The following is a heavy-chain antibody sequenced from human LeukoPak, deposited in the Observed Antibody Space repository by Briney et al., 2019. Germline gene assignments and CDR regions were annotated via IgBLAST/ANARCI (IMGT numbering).Heavy chain of an antibody. J-gene: IGHJ6*02. CDR2: INPSGGST. Sequence: ASVKVSCKASGGTFSSYAISWVRQAPGQGLEWMGIINPSGGSTSYAQKFQGRVTMTRDTSTSTVYMELSSLRSEDTAVYYCARVFAPDYYYGMDVWGQGTTVTVSS. CDR3: ARVFAPDYYYGMDV. CDR1: GGTFSSYA. V-gene: IGHV1-46*01.